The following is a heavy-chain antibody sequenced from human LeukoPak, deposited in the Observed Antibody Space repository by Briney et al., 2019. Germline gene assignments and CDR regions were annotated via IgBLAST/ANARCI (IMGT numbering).Heavy chain of an antibody. D-gene: IGHD1-26*01. V-gene: IGHV4-4*07. CDR2: IYKRRTV. CDR3: AGQKVGDIRFYDHYGLDV. CDR1: GGSISGYY. Sequence: PPETLSLTCTVSGGSISGYYWTWNRQPPGEGLEWIGPIYKRRTVNYSPCIRSRVTMSIDTSKNQFSLRLRSVTAADTALYYCAGQKVGDIRFYDHYGLDVWGQGTTVTVSS. J-gene: IGHJ6*02.